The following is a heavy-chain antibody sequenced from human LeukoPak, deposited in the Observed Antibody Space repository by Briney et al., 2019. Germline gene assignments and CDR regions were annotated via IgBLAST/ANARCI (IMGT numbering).Heavy chain of an antibody. CDR2: IKQEGSEK. D-gene: IGHD3-10*01. Sequence: PGGSLRLSCSASGLTFSTYWMGWVRQAPGKGREWGANIKQEGSEKYYVDSVKGRFTISRDNAKNSLYLQMNRLRAEDTAVYCCARGGALLWSGELLDYWGQGTLLTVSS. V-gene: IGHV3-7*01. J-gene: IGHJ4*02. CDR1: GLTFSTYW. CDR3: ARGGALLWSGELLDY.